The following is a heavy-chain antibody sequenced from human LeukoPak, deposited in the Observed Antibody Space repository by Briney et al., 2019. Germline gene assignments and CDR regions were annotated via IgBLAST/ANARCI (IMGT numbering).Heavy chain of an antibody. D-gene: IGHD5-18*01. CDR2: ISSSSSYI. CDR3: ARGSAGYSYGTVYYYYYMDV. Sequence: GGSLRLACEASGFSFRRYSMNWVLQAPGKGLECFSSISSSSSYIYYADSVKVRFTISRDNAKNSLYLQMNSLRAEDTAVYYCARGSAGYSYGTVYYYYYMDVWGKGTAVTVSS. J-gene: IGHJ6*03. CDR1: GFSFRRYS. V-gene: IGHV3-21*04.